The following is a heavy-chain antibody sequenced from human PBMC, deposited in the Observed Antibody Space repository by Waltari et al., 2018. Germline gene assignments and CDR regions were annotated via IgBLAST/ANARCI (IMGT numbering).Heavy chain of an antibody. CDR2: MSGRGDST. D-gene: IGHD2-15*01. Sequence: EVQLLESGGGSVQPGGSLRLSCTASGFTFSNYAMHWVRQVPGKGLEWLSVMSGRGDSTYYAESVKGRFTISRDNSKNTLYLQRNILRAEDTAVYYCARGSYYCSGGACHSGLDSWGQGTLVTVSS. J-gene: IGHJ4*02. CDR3: ARGSYYCSGGACHSGLDS. V-gene: IGHV3-23*01. CDR1: GFTFSNYA.